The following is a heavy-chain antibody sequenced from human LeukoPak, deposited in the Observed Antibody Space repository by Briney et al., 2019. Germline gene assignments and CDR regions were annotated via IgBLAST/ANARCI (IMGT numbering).Heavy chain of an antibody. CDR2: ISSTSSDL. CDR3: ARAAGHYFDY. D-gene: IGHD3-10*01. V-gene: IGHV3-21*06. J-gene: IGHJ4*02. CDR1: GFTFSSYS. Sequence: GGSLRLSCAASGFTFSSYSMNWVRQAPGKGLVWVSFISSTSSDLLYADSVKGRFTVSRDNGKNSLYLQMNSLRVEDTAVYYCARAAGHYFDYWGQGSLVTVSS.